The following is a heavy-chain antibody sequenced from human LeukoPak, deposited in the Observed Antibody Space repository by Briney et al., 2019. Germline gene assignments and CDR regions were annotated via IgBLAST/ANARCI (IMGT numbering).Heavy chain of an antibody. D-gene: IGHD2-21*02. CDR2: INPNSGGT. V-gene: IGHV1-2*02. CDR3: ARVSKGYCGGYCYSDY. Sequence: ASVKVSCKASRYTFTSYDIKWVRQAPGQGLEWMGWINPNSGGTNYAQKFQGRVTMTRDTSITTAYMDLSSLRSDDTALYYCARVSKGYCGGYCYSDYWGQGTLVTVSS. CDR1: RYTFTSYD. J-gene: IGHJ4*02.